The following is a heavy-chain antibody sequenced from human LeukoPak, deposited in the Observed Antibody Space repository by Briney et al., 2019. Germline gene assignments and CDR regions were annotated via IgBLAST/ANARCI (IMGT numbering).Heavy chain of an antibody. J-gene: IGHJ4*02. V-gene: IGHV3-30*18. CDR2: ISYDGSNK. CDR3: AKDRALAGTTVIDY. Sequence: GGSLRLSCAASGFTFSSYGMHWVRQAPGKGLEWVAVISYDGSNKYYADSVKGRFTISRDNSKNTLYLQMNSLGAEDTAVYYCAKDRALAGTTVIDYWGQGTLVTVSS. CDR1: GFTFSSYG. D-gene: IGHD6-19*01.